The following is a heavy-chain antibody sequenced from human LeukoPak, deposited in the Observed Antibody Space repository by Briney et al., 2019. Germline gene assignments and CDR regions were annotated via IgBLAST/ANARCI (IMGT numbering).Heavy chain of an antibody. J-gene: IGHJ5*01. Sequence: PSETLSLTCTVSTGFISSSNYYWAWIRQPPGKGLEWIANIFYNGNTYYNPSLKSRVTISVDTSKNQFSLRLTPVTATDTAVYYCARLNKPGWFDPWGQGTLVTVSS. CDR2: IFYNGNT. CDR1: TGFISSSNYY. V-gene: IGHV4-39*01. D-gene: IGHD1-14*01. CDR3: ARLNKPGWFDP.